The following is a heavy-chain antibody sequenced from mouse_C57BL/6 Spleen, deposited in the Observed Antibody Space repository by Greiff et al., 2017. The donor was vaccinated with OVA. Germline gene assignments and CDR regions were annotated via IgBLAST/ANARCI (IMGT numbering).Heavy chain of an antibody. V-gene: IGHV7-3*01. D-gene: IGHD2-4*01. J-gene: IGHJ3*01. CDR1: GFTFTDYY. CDR2: IRNKANGYTT. Sequence: EVKLVESGGGLVQPGGSLSLSCAASGFTFTDYYMSWVRQPPGKALEWLGFIRNKANGYTTEYSASVKGRFTISRDNSQSILYLQMNALRAEDSATYYCARSLYDYDDGAWFAYWGQGTLVTVSA. CDR3: ARSLYDYDDGAWFAY.